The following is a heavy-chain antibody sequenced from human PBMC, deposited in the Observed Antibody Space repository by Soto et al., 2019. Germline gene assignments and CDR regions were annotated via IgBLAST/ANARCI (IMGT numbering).Heavy chain of an antibody. CDR3: AGGSGWLSDY. D-gene: IGHD6-19*01. V-gene: IGHV3-7*03. CDR1: GVSNSSYW. Sequence: EVQLVESGGGLVQPGGSLRLSCAASGVSNSSYWQKWVRQAPGKGLEWVAIIRKDGSEKYYVDSVKGRFTISRDNAKNSLYLQMNSPRDDDTAVYYCAGGSGWLSDYWGRGTLVTVSS. J-gene: IGHJ4*02. CDR2: IRKDGSEK.